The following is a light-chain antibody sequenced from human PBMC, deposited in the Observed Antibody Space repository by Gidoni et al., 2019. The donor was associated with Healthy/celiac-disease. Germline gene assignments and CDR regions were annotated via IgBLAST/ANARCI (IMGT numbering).Light chain of an antibody. J-gene: IGKJ1*01. V-gene: IGKV3-20*01. Sequence: EILLTQSPGTLSLSPGERATLSCRASQSVSSSYLAWYQQNPGQAPRLLIYGTSSRATGTPDRFSGSGSGTDFTLTIRRLEPEDFEVYYCQKYGSSPKTFXQXTKVEIK. CDR1: QSVSSSY. CDR3: QKYGSSPKT. CDR2: GTS.